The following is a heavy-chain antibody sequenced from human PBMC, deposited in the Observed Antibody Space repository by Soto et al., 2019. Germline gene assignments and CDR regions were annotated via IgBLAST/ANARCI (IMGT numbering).Heavy chain of an antibody. CDR1: GFTFNTYG. D-gene: IGHD2-2*02. Sequence: QEQLVESGGGVVQPGRSLRLSCAASGFTFNTYGMHWLRQAPGKGLEWVAVISYDGTDKYYVDSVKGRFTISRDNSKNTLYLQMYSLRPEDTAIYYCAKSPNFYCSSPNCYKYYFDFWGQGTLVAVS. CDR3: AKSPNFYCSSPNCYKYYFDF. CDR2: ISYDGTDK. V-gene: IGHV3-30*18. J-gene: IGHJ4*02.